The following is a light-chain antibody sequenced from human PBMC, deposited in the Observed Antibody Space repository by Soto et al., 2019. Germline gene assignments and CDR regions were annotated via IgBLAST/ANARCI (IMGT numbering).Light chain of an antibody. CDR1: QSVSSN. Sequence: EIVMTQSPATLSVSPGERATLSCRASQSVSSNLARYQQKPGQAPRLLIYGASTRATGIPARFSGSGSGTEFTLTISSLQSEDFALYYCQQYNNWPPYTFGQGTKLEIK. J-gene: IGKJ2*01. CDR3: QQYNNWPPYT. CDR2: GAS. V-gene: IGKV3-15*01.